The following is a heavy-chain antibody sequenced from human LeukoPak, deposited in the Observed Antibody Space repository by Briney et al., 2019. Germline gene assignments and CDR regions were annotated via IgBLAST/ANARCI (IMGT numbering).Heavy chain of an antibody. CDR1: GGSISSYY. CDR3: ATPSIAAAGTPYYYYYGMDV. V-gene: IGHV4-59*08. J-gene: IGHJ6*02. CDR2: IYYSGST. Sequence: PSETLSLTCTVSGGSISSYYWSWIRQPPGKGLEWIGYIYYSGSTNYNPSLKSRVTISVDTSKNQFSLKLSSVTAADTAVYYCATPSIAAAGTPYYYYYGMDVWGQGTTVTVSS. D-gene: IGHD6-13*01.